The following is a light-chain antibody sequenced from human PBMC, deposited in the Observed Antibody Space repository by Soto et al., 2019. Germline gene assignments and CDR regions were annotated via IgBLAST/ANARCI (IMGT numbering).Light chain of an antibody. CDR3: SSFVHGTSYV. V-gene: IGLV2-8*01. Sequence: SSLTQAPSASGSPGQSVTISCAGTSNDVGRFNYVSWYQRHPGKAPKLIIYEVNKRPSGVPDRFSGSKSGNTASLTVSGLQAEDEADYFCSSFVHGTSYVFGTGTKVTVL. J-gene: IGLJ1*01. CDR1: SNDVGRFNY. CDR2: EVN.